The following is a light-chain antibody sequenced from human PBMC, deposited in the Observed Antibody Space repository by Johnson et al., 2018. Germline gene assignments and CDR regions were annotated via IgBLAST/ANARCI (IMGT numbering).Light chain of an antibody. CDR2: ENN. V-gene: IGLV1-51*02. J-gene: IGLJ1*01. CDR3: GTWDSSLSAGNV. Sequence: QSVLTQPPSVSAAPGQKVTISCSVSSSNIGNNYVSWYQQLPGTAPKLLIYENNKRPSGIPDRFSGSKSGTSATLGITGLQTGDEADYYFGTWDSSLSAGNVFGTGTKVTVL. CDR1: SSNIGNNY.